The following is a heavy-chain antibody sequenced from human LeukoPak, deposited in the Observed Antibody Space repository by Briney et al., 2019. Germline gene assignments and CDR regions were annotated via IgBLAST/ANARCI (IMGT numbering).Heavy chain of an antibody. Sequence: GSLRLSCAASGFTFAMFGMNWVRQAPGKGLEWVSSISSSSSYIYYADPVKGRFTISRDNAKNSLYLQMNSLRAEDTAVYYCAREGNWNRGAFDIWGQGTMVTVSS. D-gene: IGHD1-20*01. CDR2: ISSSSSYI. CDR1: GFTFAMFG. V-gene: IGHV3-21*01. J-gene: IGHJ3*02. CDR3: AREGNWNRGAFDI.